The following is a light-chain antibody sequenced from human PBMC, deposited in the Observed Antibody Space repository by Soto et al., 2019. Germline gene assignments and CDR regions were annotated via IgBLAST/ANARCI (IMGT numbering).Light chain of an antibody. J-gene: IGLJ2*01. CDR1: SSNIGAGYD. CDR2: GNN. Sequence: QSVLTQPPSVSGAPGQTVTISCTGSSSNIGAGYDVHWYQQLPGTAPKLIIYGNNNRPSGVPDRFSGSKSGTSASLAITGLQAADEADYYCQTYDSSRSGHVVFGGGTKLTVL. CDR3: QTYDSSRSGHVV. V-gene: IGLV1-40*01.